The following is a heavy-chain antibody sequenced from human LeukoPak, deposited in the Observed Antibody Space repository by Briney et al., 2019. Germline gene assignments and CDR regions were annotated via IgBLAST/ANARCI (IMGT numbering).Heavy chain of an antibody. J-gene: IGHJ3*01. V-gene: IGHV4-59*08. Sequence: SETLSLTCTVSGGSISSYYWSWIRQPPGKGLEWIGYIYYSGSTNYNPSLKSRVTISVDTSKNQFSLDLSSVTAADTAVYYCARLGEYCSGGSCYEKAWDAFDVWGQGTMVTVSS. CDR1: GGSISSYY. CDR3: ARLGEYCSGGSCYEKAWDAFDV. D-gene: IGHD2-15*01. CDR2: IYYSGST.